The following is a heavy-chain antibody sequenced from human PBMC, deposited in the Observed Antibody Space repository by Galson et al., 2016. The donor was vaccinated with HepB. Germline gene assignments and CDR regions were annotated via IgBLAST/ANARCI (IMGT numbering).Heavy chain of an antibody. CDR2: ISYHGKT. CDR1: GGSISSSHSYY. J-gene: IGHJ4*02. V-gene: IGHV4-39*02. Sequence: SETLSLTCTVSGGSISSSHSYYWGWIRQPPVRGLEWIGTISYHGKTYYHPSLKSRVTISVDTSRNQFSLRLSSVTATDTAVYYCASDDYWGQGTLVTVSS. CDR3: ASDDY.